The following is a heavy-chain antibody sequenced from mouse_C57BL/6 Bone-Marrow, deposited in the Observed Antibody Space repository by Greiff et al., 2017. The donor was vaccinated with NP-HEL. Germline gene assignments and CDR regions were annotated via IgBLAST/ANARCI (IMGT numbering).Heavy chain of an antibody. CDR3: VYGSTHYYAMDY. CDR2: IDPSDSYT. J-gene: IGHJ4*01. V-gene: IGHV1-69*01. CDR1: GYTFTSYW. Sequence: QVQLQQPGAELVMPGASVKLSCKASGYTFTSYWMHWVKQRPGQGLEWIGEIDPSDSYTNYNQKFKGKSTLTVDKSSSTAYMQLSSLTSEDSAVYYCVYGSTHYYAMDYWGQGTSVTVSS. D-gene: IGHD1-1*01.